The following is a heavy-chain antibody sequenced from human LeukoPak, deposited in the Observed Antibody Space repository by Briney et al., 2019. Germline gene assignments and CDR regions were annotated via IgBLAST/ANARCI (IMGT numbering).Heavy chain of an antibody. Sequence: PGGSLRLSCETSGFTLTKYGIHWVRQAPGKGLEWVAFIRYDGSNKYYADSVKGRFTISRDNSKNTLYLQMNSLRAEDTAVYYCAKEGGYYDFWSGYYRGFDYWGQGTLVTVSS. CDR3: AKEGGYYDFWSGYYRGFDY. V-gene: IGHV3-30*02. CDR1: GFTLTKYG. J-gene: IGHJ4*02. CDR2: IRYDGSNK. D-gene: IGHD3-3*01.